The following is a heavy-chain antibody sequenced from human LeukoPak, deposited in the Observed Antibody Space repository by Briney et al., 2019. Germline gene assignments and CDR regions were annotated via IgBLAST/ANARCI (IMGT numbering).Heavy chain of an antibody. Sequence: PGGSLRLSCAASGFTFSSYSMNWVRQAPGKGLEWVSSISSSSSYIYYADSVKGRFTISRDNAKNSLYLQMNSLRAEDTAVYYCARESGDGYNWGDFDYWGQGTLVTVSS. D-gene: IGHD5-24*01. CDR1: GFTFSSYS. CDR2: ISSSSSYI. CDR3: ARESGDGYNWGDFDY. J-gene: IGHJ4*02. V-gene: IGHV3-21*01.